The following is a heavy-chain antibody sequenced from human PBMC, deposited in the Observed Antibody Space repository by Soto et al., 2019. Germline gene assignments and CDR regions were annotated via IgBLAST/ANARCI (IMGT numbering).Heavy chain of an antibody. CDR1: GGSIISGGYY. D-gene: IGHD5-18*01. CDR2: IYYSGST. CDR3: ARDRGYSYGLDAFDI. J-gene: IGHJ3*02. V-gene: IGHV4-31*03. Sequence: PSEPLSLPSTVSGGSIISGGYYWSWIRQHPGKGLEWIGYIYYSGSTYYNPSLKSRVTISVDTSKNQFSLKLSSVTAADTAVYYCARDRGYSYGLDAFDIWGQGTMVTGSS.